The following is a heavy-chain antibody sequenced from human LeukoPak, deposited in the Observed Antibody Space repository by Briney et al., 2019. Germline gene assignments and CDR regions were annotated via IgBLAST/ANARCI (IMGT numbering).Heavy chain of an antibody. V-gene: IGHV3-23*01. CDR2: ISGFGGST. CDR1: GFIFNDYA. D-gene: IGHD6-13*01. CDR3: ARRSGSSWSSFDY. Sequence: GGSLRLSCAASGFIFNDYAMNWVRQAPGKGLEWVSGISGFGGSTYYAASVKGRFSISRDNSGNTLFLQLNHLRVEDTALYYCARRSGSSWSSFDYWGQGTLVTVSS. J-gene: IGHJ4*02.